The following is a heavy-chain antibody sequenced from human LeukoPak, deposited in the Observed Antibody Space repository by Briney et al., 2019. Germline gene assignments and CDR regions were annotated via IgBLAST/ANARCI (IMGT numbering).Heavy chain of an antibody. V-gene: IGHV3-9*01. J-gene: IGHJ4*02. Sequence: PGRSLRLSRAASGFTFDDYAMHWVRQAPGKGLEWVSGISWNSGSIGYADSVKGRFTISRDNAKNSLYLQMNSLRAEDTALYYCAKGRVGIAAAGTDYWGQGTLVTVSS. CDR1: GFTFDDYA. CDR3: AKGRVGIAAAGTDY. CDR2: ISWNSGSI. D-gene: IGHD6-13*01.